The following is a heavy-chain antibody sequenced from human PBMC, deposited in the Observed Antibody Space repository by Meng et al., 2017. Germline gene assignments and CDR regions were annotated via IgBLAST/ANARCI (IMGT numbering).Heavy chain of an antibody. D-gene: IGHD6-19*01. CDR3: ARLSTVAALYLFDY. J-gene: IGHJ4*02. V-gene: IGHV3-7*01. Sequence: GESLKISCAASGFTFSSYWMSWVRQAPGKGLEWVANIKQDGSEKYYVDSVKGRFTISRDNAKNSLYLQRNSLRAEDTAVYYCARLSTVAALYLFDYWGQGTLVTVSS. CDR1: GFTFSSYW. CDR2: IKQDGSEK.